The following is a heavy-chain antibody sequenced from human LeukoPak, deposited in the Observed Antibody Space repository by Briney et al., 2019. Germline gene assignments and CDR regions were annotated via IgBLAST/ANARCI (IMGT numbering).Heavy chain of an antibody. CDR2: INHSGST. CDR3: ARTYSGYDYGLPNFDY. V-gene: IGHV4-34*01. J-gene: IGHJ4*02. CDR1: GGSFSGYY. Sequence: SETLSLTCAVYGGSFSGYYWSWIRQPPGKGLEWIGEINHSGSTNYNPSLKSRVTISVDTSKNQLSLKLSSVTAADTAVYYCARTYSGYDYGLPNFDYWGQGTLVTVSS. D-gene: IGHD5-12*01.